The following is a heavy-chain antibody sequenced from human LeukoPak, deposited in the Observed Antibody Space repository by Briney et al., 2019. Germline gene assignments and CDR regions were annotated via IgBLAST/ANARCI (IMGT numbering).Heavy chain of an antibody. D-gene: IGHD3-10*01. CDR3: ASMVVPSTYYFDY. Sequence: PSETLSLTCTVSGGSISSNYWSWIRQSPGKGLEWIGSIYHSGSTYNNPSLTRRVTLSIDTSKSQFSLELSPLTPADTATYYCASMVVPSTYYFDYWGQGLLVTVS. CDR2: IYHSGST. J-gene: IGHJ4*02. V-gene: IGHV4-59*05. CDR1: GGSISSNY.